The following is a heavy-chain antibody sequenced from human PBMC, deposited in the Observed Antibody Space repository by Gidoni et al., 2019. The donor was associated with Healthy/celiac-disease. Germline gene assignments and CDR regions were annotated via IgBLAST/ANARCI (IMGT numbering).Heavy chain of an antibody. J-gene: IGHJ2*01. D-gene: IGHD6-6*01. CDR2: ISYDGSNK. CDR3: AKEGCGQLVGCWYFDL. Sequence: QVQLVESGGGVVQPGRSLRLSCAASGFTFSSYGMHWVRQAPGKGLEWVAVISYDGSNKYYADSVKGRFTISRDNSKNTLYLQMNSLSAEDTAVYYCAKEGCGQLVGCWYFDLWGRGTLVTVSS. V-gene: IGHV3-30*18. CDR1: GFTFSSYG.